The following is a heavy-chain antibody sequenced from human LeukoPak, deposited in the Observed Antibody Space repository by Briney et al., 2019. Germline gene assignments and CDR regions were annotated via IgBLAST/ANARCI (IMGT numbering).Heavy chain of an antibody. J-gene: IGHJ4*02. CDR3: ARDRDYYETSGYYLTFFDS. D-gene: IGHD3-22*01. Sequence: GGSLRLSCAASGFTFSTYSMNWVRQAPGKGLEWVSYIGSSSTSIYYADSVKGRFAISRDNAKNSLYLQMNSLRAEDTAVYYCARDRDYYETSGYYLTFFDSLGEGTLVTVSS. V-gene: IGHV3-48*01. CDR2: IGSSSTSI. CDR1: GFTFSTYS.